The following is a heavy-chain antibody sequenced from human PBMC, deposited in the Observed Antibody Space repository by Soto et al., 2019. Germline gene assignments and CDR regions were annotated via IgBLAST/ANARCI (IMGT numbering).Heavy chain of an antibody. J-gene: IGHJ4*02. D-gene: IGHD3-3*01. V-gene: IGHV4-59*01. CDR1: GGSISSYF. CDR3: VRGSYDGYDFWSGYRYFDY. Sequence: SETLYLTCAVSGGSISSYFCSRIRQPPEKELEWIGYIYYSGNTNYNPSHKSRDNLSVDTPKNQFYLKLSSVAAADTALYYCVRGSYDGYDFWSGYRYFDYWGQRALVTVS. CDR2: IYYSGNT.